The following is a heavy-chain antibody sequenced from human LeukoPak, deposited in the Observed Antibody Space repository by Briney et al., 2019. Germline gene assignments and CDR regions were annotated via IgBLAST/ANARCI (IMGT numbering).Heavy chain of an antibody. CDR2: IYTSGST. CDR3: ARASVLTGYYTAVTFDY. Sequence: PSETLSLTCTVSGGSISSYYWSWIRQSPGKGLEWIGRIYTSGSTNYNPSLKSRVTISVDTSKNQFSLKLSSVTAADTAVYYCARASVLTGYYTAVTFDYWGQGTLVTVSS. J-gene: IGHJ4*02. V-gene: IGHV4-4*07. CDR1: GGSISSYY. D-gene: IGHD3-9*01.